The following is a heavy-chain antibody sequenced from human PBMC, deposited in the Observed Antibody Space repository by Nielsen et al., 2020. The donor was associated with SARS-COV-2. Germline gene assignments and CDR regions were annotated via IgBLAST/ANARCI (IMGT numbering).Heavy chain of an antibody. CDR3: ARDSQWLVTGYYYYGMDV. CDR1: GFTFSSYW. CDR2: IKQDGSEK. D-gene: IGHD6-19*01. V-gene: IGHV3-7*03. J-gene: IGHJ6*02. Sequence: GESLKISCAASGFTFSSYWMSWVRQAPGKGLEWAANIKQDGSEKYYVDSVKGRFTISRDNAKNSLYLQMNSLRAEDTAVYYCARDSQWLVTGYYYYGMDVWGQGTTVTVSS.